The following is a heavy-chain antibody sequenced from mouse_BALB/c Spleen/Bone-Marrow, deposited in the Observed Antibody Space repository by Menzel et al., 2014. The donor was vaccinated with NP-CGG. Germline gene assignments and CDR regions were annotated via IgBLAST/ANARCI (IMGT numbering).Heavy chain of an antibody. CDR2: INPSSGYA. CDR1: GYTFPSYT. V-gene: IGHV1-4*01. D-gene: IGHD1-2*01. J-gene: IGHJ4*01. Sequence: QVQLKHSGAELARPGASVKMSCTASGYTFPSYTIHWVKQRPGQGLEWIGYINPSSGYANYNQNFKDKATLTADKSSSTAYMQLSSLTSEDSAVFYCARGGLRLPYAMDYWGQGTSVTVSS. CDR3: ARGGLRLPYAMDY.